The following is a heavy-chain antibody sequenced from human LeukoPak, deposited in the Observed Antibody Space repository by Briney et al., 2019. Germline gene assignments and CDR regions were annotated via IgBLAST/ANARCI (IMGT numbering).Heavy chain of an antibody. CDR3: VRIVVVTALPRAFDI. V-gene: IGHV3-30*03. D-gene: IGHD2-21*02. CDR2: ISYDGSNK. Sequence: GGSLRLSCAASGFTFSSYGKHWVRQAPGKGLEWVAVISYDGSNKYYADSVKGRFTISRDNSKNTLYLQMNSLRAEDTAVYYCVRIVVVTALPRAFDIWGQGTMVTVSS. CDR1: GFTFSSYG. J-gene: IGHJ3*02.